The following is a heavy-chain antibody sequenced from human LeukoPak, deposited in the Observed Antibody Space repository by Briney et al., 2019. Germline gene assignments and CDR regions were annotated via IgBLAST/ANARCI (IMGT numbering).Heavy chain of an antibody. Sequence: GASVKVSCKASGYTFTGYYMHWVRQAPGQGLEWMGWINPNSGGTNYAQKFQGRVTMTRDTSISTAYMELSRLRSEDTAVYYCARVHGDLALFDYWGQGTLVTVSS. CDR2: INPNSGGT. V-gene: IGHV1-2*02. CDR1: GYTFTGYY. J-gene: IGHJ4*02. D-gene: IGHD4-17*01. CDR3: ARVHGDLALFDY.